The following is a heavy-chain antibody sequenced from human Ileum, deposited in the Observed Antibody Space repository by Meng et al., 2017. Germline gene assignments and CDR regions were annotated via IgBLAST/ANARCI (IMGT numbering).Heavy chain of an antibody. D-gene: IGHD5-12*01. J-gene: IGHJ4*02. CDR3: ARGDSGYDN. Sequence: QPLESRGGLVRPGGSLRLSCVGSGLPFSDYTMNWIRQAAGKGLVWISKMSRSGVNIYYADSVIGLLTISRDNAKNSVYLQMNSLRAEDTAVYYCARGDSGYDNWGQGTLVTVSS. V-gene: IGHV3-11*01. CDR1: GLPFSDYT. CDR2: MSRSGVNI.